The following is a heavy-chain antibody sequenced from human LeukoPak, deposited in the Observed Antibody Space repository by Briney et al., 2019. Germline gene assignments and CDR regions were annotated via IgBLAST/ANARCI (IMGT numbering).Heavy chain of an antibody. CDR1: GFTFSSYS. CDR2: ISSSSTI. V-gene: IGHV3-48*01. CDR3: ATELLWFGELFRDFDY. D-gene: IGHD3-10*01. Sequence: PGGSLRLSCAASGFTFSSYSMNWVRQAPGKGLEWVSYISSSSTIYYADSVKGRFTISRDNAKNSLYLQMNSLRAEDTAVHYCATELLWFGELFRDFDYWGQGTLVTVSS. J-gene: IGHJ4*02.